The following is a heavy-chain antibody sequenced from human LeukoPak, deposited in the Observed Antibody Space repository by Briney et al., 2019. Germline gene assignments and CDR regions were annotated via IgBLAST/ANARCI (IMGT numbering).Heavy chain of an antibody. Sequence: PSETLSLTCAVYGGSFSGYYWSWIRQPPGEGLEWIGEINHSGSTNYNPSLKSRVTISVDTSKNQFSLKLSSVTAADTAVYYCASNLGNWVSDYWGQGTLVTVSS. D-gene: IGHD7-27*01. J-gene: IGHJ4*02. CDR2: INHSGST. V-gene: IGHV4-34*01. CDR3: ASNLGNWVSDY. CDR1: GGSFSGYY.